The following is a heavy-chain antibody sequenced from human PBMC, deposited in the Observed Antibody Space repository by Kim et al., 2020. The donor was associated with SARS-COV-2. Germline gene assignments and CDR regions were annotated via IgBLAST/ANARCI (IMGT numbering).Heavy chain of an antibody. D-gene: IGHD6-13*01. CDR3: AXDALRSHSSSSGGWFDP. V-gene: IGHV1-46*01. Sequence: ASVKVSCKASGYTFTSYYMHWVRQAPGQGLXWMGXIXPSGGSTSYAQKFQGRXTMTRDTSTSTVYMELSSLRSEDTAVYYXAXDALRSHSSSSGGWFDPWGQGTLVTVXS. CDR1: GYTFTSYY. J-gene: IGHJ5*02. CDR2: IXPSGGST.